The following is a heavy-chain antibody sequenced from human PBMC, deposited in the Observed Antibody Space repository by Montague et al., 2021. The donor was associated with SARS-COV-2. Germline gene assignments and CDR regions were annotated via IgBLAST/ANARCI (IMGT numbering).Heavy chain of an antibody. V-gene: IGHV4-39*01. CDR3: ARRRDRSTVVSPAVFDL. CDR2: ICYGGST. J-gene: IGHJ3*01. Sequence: SETLSLTCSVSSDSISSRSYCWAWIRESPGKGLEWIGNICYGGSTYYNPSLRSRVVMSAETSKSQFSLKLYSVTAADTSIYYCARRRDRSTVVSPAVFDLWGQGTMVIVSS. D-gene: IGHD4-23*01. CDR1: SDSISSRSYC.